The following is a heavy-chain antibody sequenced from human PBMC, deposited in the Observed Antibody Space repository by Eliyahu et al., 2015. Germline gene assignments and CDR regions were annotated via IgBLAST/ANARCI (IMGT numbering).Heavy chain of an antibody. CDR1: GFXFXXYA. D-gene: IGHD6-13*01. CDR2: ITNSGADT. Sequence: EVQLLESGGGLVQPXGSLRLXCXAXGFXFXXYAMXWVRXAPGKGXEWVSTITNSGADTYYADSVKGRFTISRDSSKNALYLQMNSLRAEDTAVYYCAKERGGLINTWYRDYWGQGTLVTVSS. V-gene: IGHV3-23*01. CDR3: AKERGGLINTWYRDY. J-gene: IGHJ4*02.